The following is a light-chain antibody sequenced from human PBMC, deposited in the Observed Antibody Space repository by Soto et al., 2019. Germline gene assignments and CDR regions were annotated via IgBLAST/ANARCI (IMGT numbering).Light chain of an antibody. CDR3: AVWDDSLDGVV. J-gene: IGLJ2*01. Sequence: QSVLTQPPSASGTPGQSVTISCSGSSSNIGDNTVNWYQQLPGTAPKLLIYSNDQRSSGVPDRFSGSKSGNSASLAISGLQSEDEADYYCAVWDDSLDGVVFGGGTKVTVL. CDR2: SND. V-gene: IGLV1-44*01. CDR1: SSNIGDNT.